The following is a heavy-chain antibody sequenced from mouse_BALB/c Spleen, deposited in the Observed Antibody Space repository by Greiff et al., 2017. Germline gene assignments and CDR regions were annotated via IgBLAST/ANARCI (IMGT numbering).Heavy chain of an antibody. V-gene: IGHV1S29*02. CDR2: IYPYNGGT. Sequence: EVQGVESGPELVKPGASVKISCKASGYTFTDYNMHWVKQSHGKSLEWIGYIYPYNGGTGYNQKFKSKATLTVDNSSSTAYMELRSLTSEDSAVYYCARRGTIYAMDYWGQGTSVTVSS. CDR1: GYTFTDYN. J-gene: IGHJ4*01. D-gene: IGHD1-1*02. CDR3: ARRGTIYAMDY.